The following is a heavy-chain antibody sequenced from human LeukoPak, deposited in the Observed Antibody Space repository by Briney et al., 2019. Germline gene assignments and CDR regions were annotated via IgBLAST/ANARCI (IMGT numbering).Heavy chain of an antibody. J-gene: IGHJ4*02. Sequence: TGGSLRLSCAAFGFSFNNYGMHWVRQAPGKGLEWVAVISYDGSNKYYADSVKGRFTISRDNSKNTLYLQMNSLRAEDTAVYYCARDRGIWPDYWGQGTLVTVSS. V-gene: IGHV3-30*19. D-gene: IGHD3-10*01. CDR1: GFSFNNYG. CDR2: ISYDGSNK. CDR3: ARDRGIWPDY.